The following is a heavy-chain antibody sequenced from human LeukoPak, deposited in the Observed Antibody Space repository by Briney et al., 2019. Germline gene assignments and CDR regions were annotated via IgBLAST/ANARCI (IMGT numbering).Heavy chain of an antibody. CDR2: ISAYNGNT. CDR1: GYTFTSYG. CDR3: AREVVVVAALPLDY. D-gene: IGHD2-15*01. J-gene: IGHJ4*02. V-gene: IGHV1-18*01. Sequence: GASVKVSCKASGYTFTSYGISWVRQAPGQGLEWMGWISAYNGNTNYAQKLLGRVTMTTDTSTSTAYMELRSLRSDDTAVYYCAREVVVVAALPLDYWGQGTLVTVSS.